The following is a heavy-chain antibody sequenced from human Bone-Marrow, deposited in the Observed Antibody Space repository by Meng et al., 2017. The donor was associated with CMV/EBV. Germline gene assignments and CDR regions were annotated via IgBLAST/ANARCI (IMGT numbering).Heavy chain of an antibody. CDR3: ASSGYCSSTSCYTGAFDP. D-gene: IGHD2-2*02. CDR2: IIPIFGTA. Sequence: SVKVSCKASGGTFSSYAISWVRQAPGQGLEWMGGIIPIFGTANYAQKFQGRVTITTDESTSTAYMELSSLRSEDTAVYYCASSGYCSSTSCYTGAFDPWGQGNLVNVDS. CDR1: GGTFSSYA. V-gene: IGHV1-69*05. J-gene: IGHJ5*02.